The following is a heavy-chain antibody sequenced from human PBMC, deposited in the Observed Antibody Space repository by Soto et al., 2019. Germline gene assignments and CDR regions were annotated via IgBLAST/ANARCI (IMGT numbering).Heavy chain of an antibody. Sequence: QVQLQESGPGLVKPSETLSLTCTVSGGSISSYYWSWIRQPPGKGLEWIGYIYYSGSTNYNPSLKGRVTISVDTSKNQVSLKLSSVTAADTAVYYCARIEYYDSLTGSPEYYYGMDVWGQGTTVTVSS. V-gene: IGHV4-59*01. CDR3: ARIEYYDSLTGSPEYYYGMDV. D-gene: IGHD3-9*01. CDR1: GGSISSYY. CDR2: IYYSGST. J-gene: IGHJ6*02.